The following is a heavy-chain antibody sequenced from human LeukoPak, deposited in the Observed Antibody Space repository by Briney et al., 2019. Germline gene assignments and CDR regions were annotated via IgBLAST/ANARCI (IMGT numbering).Heavy chain of an antibody. Sequence: ASVKVSCKASGYTFTSYGISWVRQAPGQGLEWMGWISAYNGNTNYAQKLQGRVTMTTDTSTSTAYMELRSLRSDDTAVYYCATLGYCSGGSCQGSYYYYGMDVWGQGTTVTVSS. CDR3: ATLGYCSGGSCQGSYYYYGMDV. J-gene: IGHJ6*02. D-gene: IGHD2-15*01. V-gene: IGHV1-18*01. CDR2: ISAYNGNT. CDR1: GYTFTSYG.